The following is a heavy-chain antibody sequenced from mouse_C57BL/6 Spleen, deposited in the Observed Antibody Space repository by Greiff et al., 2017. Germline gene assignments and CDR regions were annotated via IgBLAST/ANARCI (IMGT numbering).Heavy chain of an antibody. V-gene: IGHV1-64*01. CDR1: GYTFTSYW. Sequence: VQLQQPGAELVKPGASVKLSCKASGYTFTSYWMHWVKRRPGQGLEWIGMIHPNSGSTNYNEKFKSKATLTVDKSSSTAYMQLSSLTSEDSAVYYCARPLPTTVVADYWGQGTTLTVSS. J-gene: IGHJ2*01. CDR3: ARPLPTTVVADY. D-gene: IGHD1-1*01. CDR2: IHPNSGST.